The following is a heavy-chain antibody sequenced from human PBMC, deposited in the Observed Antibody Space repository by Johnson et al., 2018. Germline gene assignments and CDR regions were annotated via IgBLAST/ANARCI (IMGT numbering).Heavy chain of an antibody. CDR3: ARGLPPYYYKYGMAV. V-gene: IGHV1-8*01. J-gene: IGHJ6*02. CDR1: GYIFPSYD. Sequence: QVQLVESGAEVKKPGASXKVSCKASGYIFPSYDINWVRQATGQVLEWMGWMNSNSGNTGYAQKFQGRVTMTRNTSISTAYMELSSPRSEDTAVYYSARGLPPYYYKYGMAVWGQGTTVTVSS. CDR2: MNSNSGNT.